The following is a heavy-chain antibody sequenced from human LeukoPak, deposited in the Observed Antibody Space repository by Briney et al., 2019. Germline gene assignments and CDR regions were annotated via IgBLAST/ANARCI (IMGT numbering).Heavy chain of an antibody. J-gene: IGHJ4*02. Sequence: ESGPTLVNPTQTLTLTCTFSGFSLTTSGVGVGGIREPPGKALEWLALIYWNNDNRYNPSLKTRLTITKDTSKNQVVLIMANMDPVDTATYYCAHYGDYRFLYYFDYWGQGTPVTVSS. CDR2: IYWNNDN. V-gene: IGHV2-5*01. CDR3: AHYGDYRFLYYFDY. D-gene: IGHD4-17*01. CDR1: GFSLTTSGVG.